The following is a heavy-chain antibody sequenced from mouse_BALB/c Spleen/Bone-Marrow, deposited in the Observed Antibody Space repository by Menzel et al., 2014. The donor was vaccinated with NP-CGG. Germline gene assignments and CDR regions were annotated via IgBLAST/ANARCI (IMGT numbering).Heavy chain of an antibody. D-gene: IGHD2-3*01. CDR1: GFTFSSYT. Sequence: EVQLVESGGGLVKPGGSLKLPCAASGFTFSSYTMSWVRQTPEKRLEWVATITSVGVYTYYPDSVKGRFTISRDNAKNTLYLQMSSLKSEDTAMYYCTRDLYDGYSYYAMDYWGQGTSVTVSS. V-gene: IGHV5-6-4*01. J-gene: IGHJ4*01. CDR2: ITSVGVYT. CDR3: TRDLYDGYSYYAMDY.